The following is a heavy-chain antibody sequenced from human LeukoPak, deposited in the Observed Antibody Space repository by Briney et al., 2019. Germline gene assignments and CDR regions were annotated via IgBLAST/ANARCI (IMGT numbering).Heavy chain of an antibody. CDR1: GFTVSHYY. CDR3: ARTRGSHPSPFDS. V-gene: IGHV3-53*01. CDR2: IYSGGST. Sequence: GGSLRLSCAASGFTVSHYYMTWDRQAPGKGLECVSVIYSGGSTYSADSVKGRFTISRDNSRNMVYLQMSSLRAEDTAVYYCARTRGSHPSPFDSWGQGTLVTVSS. J-gene: IGHJ4*02. D-gene: IGHD3-10*01.